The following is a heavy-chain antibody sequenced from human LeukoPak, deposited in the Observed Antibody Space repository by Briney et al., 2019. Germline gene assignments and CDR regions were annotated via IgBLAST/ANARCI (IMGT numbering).Heavy chain of an antibody. Sequence: SETLSLTCAVYGGSFSGYYWSWIRQPPGKGLEWIGEINHSGSTNYNPSLKSRVTISVDTSKNQFSLKLSSVTAADTAVYYCARVVVTAIRTYYFDYWGQGTLVTVSS. D-gene: IGHD2-21*02. J-gene: IGHJ4*02. CDR3: ARVVVTAIRTYYFDY. V-gene: IGHV4-34*01. CDR2: INHSGST. CDR1: GGSFSGYY.